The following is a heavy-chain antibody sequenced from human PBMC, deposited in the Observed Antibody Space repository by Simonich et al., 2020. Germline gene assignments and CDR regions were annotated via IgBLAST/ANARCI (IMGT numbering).Heavy chain of an antibody. CDR2: INPNSGGT. CDR3: ARARLYSSTHAFDI. D-gene: IGHD6-13*01. CDR1: GYTFTGYY. J-gene: IGHJ3*02. V-gene: IGHV1-2*02. Sequence: QVQLVQSGAEVKKPGASVKVSCKASGYTFTGYYMHWVRQAPGQGLEGMGWINPNSGGTNYAQKLQGRVTMTRDTSISTAYMELSRLRSDDTAVYYCARARLYSSTHAFDIWGQGTMVTVSS.